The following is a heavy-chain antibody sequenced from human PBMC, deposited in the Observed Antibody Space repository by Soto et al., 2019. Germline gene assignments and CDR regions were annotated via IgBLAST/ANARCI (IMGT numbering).Heavy chain of an antibody. J-gene: IGHJ4*02. CDR1: GFTFRAYY. D-gene: IGHD3-3*01. CDR2: ISSGGSTI. Sequence: VGSLRLSCTASGFTFRAYYMNWIRQAPGKGLEWVSYISSGGSTIFYADSVKGRFTISRDNAKNSLSLQMDSLRADDTGVYYCARGSPQFWQLFDNWGQGALVTVSS. CDR3: ARGSPQFWQLFDN. V-gene: IGHV3-11*01.